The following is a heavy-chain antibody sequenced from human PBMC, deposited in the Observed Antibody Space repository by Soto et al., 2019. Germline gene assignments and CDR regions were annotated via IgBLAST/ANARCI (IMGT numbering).Heavy chain of an antibody. D-gene: IGHD5-18*01. CDR2: IYYPGST. V-gene: IGHV4-59*01. Sequence: SETLSLTCTVSGGSISSYYWSWIRQPPGKGLEWIGYIYYPGSTNYNPSLKSRVTISVDTSKKQFSLKLSSVTTADTAVYYCARASSTYGYSFDYWGQGTPVTVSS. CDR3: ARASSTYGYSFDY. CDR1: GGSISSYY. J-gene: IGHJ4*02.